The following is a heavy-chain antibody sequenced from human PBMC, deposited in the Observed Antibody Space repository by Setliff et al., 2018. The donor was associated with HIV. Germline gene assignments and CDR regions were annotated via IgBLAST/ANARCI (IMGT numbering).Heavy chain of an antibody. D-gene: IGHD1-7*01. CDR1: GFTFSTNA. J-gene: IGHJ6*03. CDR2: ISAGGGST. V-gene: IGHV3-23*01. Sequence: GSLRLSCAASGFTFSTNAMNWVRQAPGKGLEWVSGISAGGGSTYYADSVKGRFTISRDNSKSTLYLQMNSLRDGDTALYYCAKNTPSIINYPYYYYMDVWGKGTTVTVSS. CDR3: AKNTPSIINYPYYYYMDV.